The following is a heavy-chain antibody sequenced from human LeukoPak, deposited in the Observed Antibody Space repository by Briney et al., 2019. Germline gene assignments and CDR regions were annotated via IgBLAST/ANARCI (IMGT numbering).Heavy chain of an antibody. CDR2: IYYSGST. J-gene: IGHJ3*02. Sequence: SETLSLTCTVSGGSISSYYWSWIRQPPGKGLEWIGYIYYSGSTNYNPSLKSRVTISVDTSKNQFSLKLSSVTAADTAVYYCARGWELLPGGAFDIWGQGTMVTVSS. V-gene: IGHV4-59*01. CDR3: ARGWELLPGGAFDI. D-gene: IGHD1-26*01. CDR1: GGSISSYY.